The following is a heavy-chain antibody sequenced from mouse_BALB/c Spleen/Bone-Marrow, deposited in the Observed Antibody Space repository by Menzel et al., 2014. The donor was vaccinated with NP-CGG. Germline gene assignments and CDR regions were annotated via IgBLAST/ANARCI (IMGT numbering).Heavy chain of an antibody. CDR1: GFDFSRYW. Sequence: EVNVVDSGGGLVQPGGSLKLSCAASGFDFSRYWMTWVRQAPGKGLEWIGEINPDSNTINYTPSLKDKFIISRDNAKNTLYLRMSKVRSEDTALYYCAKNYYYGYVAYWGQGTLVTVSA. D-gene: IGHD1-2*01. J-gene: IGHJ3*01. CDR2: INPDSNTI. CDR3: AKNYYYGYVAY. V-gene: IGHV4-1*02.